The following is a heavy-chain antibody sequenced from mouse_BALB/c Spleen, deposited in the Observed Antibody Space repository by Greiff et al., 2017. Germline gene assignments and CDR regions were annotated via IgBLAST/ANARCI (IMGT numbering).Heavy chain of an antibody. CDR1: GYTFSSYW. CDR2: ILPGSGST. Sequence: VQLQQSGAELMKPGASVKISCKATGYTFSSYWIEWVKQRPGHGLEWIGEILPGSGSTNYNEKFKGKATVTADTSSNTAYMQLSSLTSEDSAVYYCARKVSMITTGGYAMDYWGQGTSVTVSS. V-gene: IGHV1-9*01. J-gene: IGHJ4*01. CDR3: ARKVSMITTGGYAMDY. D-gene: IGHD2-4*01.